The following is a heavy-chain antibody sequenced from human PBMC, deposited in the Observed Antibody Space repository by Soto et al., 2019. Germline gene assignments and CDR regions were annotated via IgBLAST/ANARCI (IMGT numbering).Heavy chain of an antibody. CDR2: IWYDGSNK. CDR3: ARSRLRYFDWSNHKNKLDAFDI. V-gene: IGHV3-33*01. Sequence: GGSLRLSCAASGFTFSSYGMHWVRQAPGKGLEWVAVIWYDGSNKYYADSVKGRFTISRDNSKNTLYLQMNSLRAEDTAVYYCARSRLRYFDWSNHKNKLDAFDIWGQGTMVTVSS. CDR1: GFTFSSYG. J-gene: IGHJ3*02. D-gene: IGHD3-9*01.